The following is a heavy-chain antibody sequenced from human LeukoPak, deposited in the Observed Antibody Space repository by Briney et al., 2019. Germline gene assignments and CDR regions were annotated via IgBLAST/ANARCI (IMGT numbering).Heavy chain of an antibody. D-gene: IGHD2-2*02. J-gene: IGHJ4*02. CDR3: AKGRYCSTASCYTDY. Sequence: GGSLRLSCAASGFTFSGYAMNWVRQAPGKGLGWVSVITGSGTSTYYADSVKGRFTISRDSSKNTLYLQMNSLRIEDTAVYYCAKGRYCSTASCYTDYWGQGTLVTVSS. CDR1: GFTFSGYA. CDR2: ITGSGTST. V-gene: IGHV3-23*01.